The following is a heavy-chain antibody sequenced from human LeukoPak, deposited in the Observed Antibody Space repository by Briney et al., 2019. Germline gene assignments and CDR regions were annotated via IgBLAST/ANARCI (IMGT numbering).Heavy chain of an antibody. V-gene: IGHV4-59*01. CDR3: AKKPPPPRSGSYQEGHGFDY. CDR1: GGSISSYY. Sequence: SETLSLTCTVSGGSISSYYWSWIRQPPGKGLEWIGYIYYSGSTNYNPSLRSRVTISVDTSKNQFSLKLSSVTAADTAVYYCAKKPPPPRSGSYQEGHGFDYWGQGALVTVSS. J-gene: IGHJ4*02. D-gene: IGHD3-10*01. CDR2: IYYSGST.